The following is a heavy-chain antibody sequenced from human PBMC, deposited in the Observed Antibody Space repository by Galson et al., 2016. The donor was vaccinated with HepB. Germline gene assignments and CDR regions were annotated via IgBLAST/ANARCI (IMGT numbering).Heavy chain of an antibody. J-gene: IGHJ5*02. CDR3: ANGVGAFDP. D-gene: IGHD1-26*01. Sequence: PALVILTQTLTLSSTFSGVSRRTSGGGVGWIRHRPGKALEWLALIYLDDEKRYSPSLQSRLSITKETSKNQVVLTMTNMDPVDTATYYCANGVGAFDPWGQGTLVTVSS. CDR2: IYLDDEK. CDR1: GVSRRTSGGG. V-gene: IGHV2-5*02.